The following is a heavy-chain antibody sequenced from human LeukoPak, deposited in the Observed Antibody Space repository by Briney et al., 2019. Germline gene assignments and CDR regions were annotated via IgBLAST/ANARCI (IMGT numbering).Heavy chain of an antibody. J-gene: IGHJ3*01. CDR3: ARDARLAVAGTAYAFDV. V-gene: IGHV3-66*01. D-gene: IGHD6-19*01. CDR2: IYTAST. Sequence: PGGSLRLSCAASGFTVSSNYMNWVRQAPGKGLEWVSVIYTASTYYADSVKGRFTVSRDNSENTLYLQMNSLRAEDTAVYYCARDARLAVAGTAYAFDVWGQGTMVTVSS. CDR1: GFTVSSNY.